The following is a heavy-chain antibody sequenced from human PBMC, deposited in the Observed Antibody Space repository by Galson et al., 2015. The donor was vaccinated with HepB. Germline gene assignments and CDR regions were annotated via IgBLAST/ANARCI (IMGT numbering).Heavy chain of an antibody. CDR3: ARGSIAVAGTQRYYFDY. J-gene: IGHJ4*02. V-gene: IGHV6-1*01. Sequence: CAISGDSVSSTSAAWNWIRQSPSRGLEWLGRTYYRSKWYNDYAVSVKSRITINPDTSKNQFSLQLNSVTPEDTAVYYCARGSIAVAGTQRYYFDYWGQGTLVTVSS. CDR1: GDSVSSTSAA. CDR2: TYYRSKWYN. D-gene: IGHD6-19*01.